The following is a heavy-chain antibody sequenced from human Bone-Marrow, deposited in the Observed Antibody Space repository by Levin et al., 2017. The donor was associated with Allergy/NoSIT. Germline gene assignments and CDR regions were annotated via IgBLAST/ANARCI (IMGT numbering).Heavy chain of an antibody. D-gene: IGHD3-10*01. V-gene: IGHV1-2*06. J-gene: IGHJ4*02. CDR2: VKSRTGDT. CDR3: ARDPFQRGLWFTELYYFDY. CDR1: GYTFTDFY. Sequence: GASVKVSCEASGYTFTDFYIHWVRQAPGQGLEWMGRVKSRTGDTYYAQKFQGRVTMTRDTSISTAYMELSSLRSDDTALYYCARDPFQRGLWFTELYYFDYWGQGTLVSVSS.